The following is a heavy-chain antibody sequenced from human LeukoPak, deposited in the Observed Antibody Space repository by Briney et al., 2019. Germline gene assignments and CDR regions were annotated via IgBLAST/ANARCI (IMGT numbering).Heavy chain of an antibody. J-gene: IGHJ6*02. CDR3: ARQQGGYYPYYYYGMDV. D-gene: IGHD3-22*01. CDR2: IYYSGST. CDR1: GGSISSYY. Sequence: SETLSLTCTVSGGSISSYYWSWIRQPPGEGLEWIGYIYYSGSTNYNPSLKSRVTISVDTSKNQFSLKLSSVTAADTAVYYCARQQGGYYPYYYYGMDVWGQGTTVTVSS. V-gene: IGHV4-59*01.